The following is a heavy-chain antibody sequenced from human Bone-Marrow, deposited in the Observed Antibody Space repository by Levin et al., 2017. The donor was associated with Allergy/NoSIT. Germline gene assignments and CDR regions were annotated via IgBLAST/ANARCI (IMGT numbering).Heavy chain of an antibody. V-gene: IGHV1-8*01. D-gene: IGHD5-18*01. CDR3: ARGGAGERRSIQLWLLHYSWFDP. CDR2: MNPNSGNT. J-gene: IGHJ5*02. Sequence: ASVKVSCKASGYTFTSYDINWVRQATGQGLEWMGWMNPNSGNTGYAQKFQGRVTMTRNTSISTAYMELSSLRSEDTAVYYCARGGAGERRSIQLWLLHYSWFDPWGQGTLVTVSS. CDR1: GYTFTSYD.